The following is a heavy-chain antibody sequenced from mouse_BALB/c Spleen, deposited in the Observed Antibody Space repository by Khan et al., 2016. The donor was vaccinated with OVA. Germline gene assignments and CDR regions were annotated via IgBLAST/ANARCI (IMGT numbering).Heavy chain of an antibody. J-gene: IGHJ3*01. CDR2: ISTGGDYT. Sequence: EVQGVESGGDLVKPGGSLKLSCAASGFTFSSYSMSWVRQTPDKRLEWVATISTGGDYTYYPDNVKGRFIISRDDAKNTLYLQMSSMKSEDTAMYYCASHLTGSFAYWGQGTLVTVSA. CDR3: ASHLTGSFAY. CDR1: GFTFSSYS. V-gene: IGHV5-6*01. D-gene: IGHD4-1*01.